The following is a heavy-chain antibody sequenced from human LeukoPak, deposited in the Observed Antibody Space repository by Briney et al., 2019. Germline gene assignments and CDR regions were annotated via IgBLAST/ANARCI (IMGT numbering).Heavy chain of an antibody. Sequence: GGSLRLSCAASGFTFSSYWMHWVRQAPGKGLVWVSRINSDGSSTSYADSVKGRFTISRDNAKNTLYLQMNSLRAEDTAVYYCTRGDYYGSGSYYWGQGTLVTVSS. CDR2: INSDGSST. D-gene: IGHD3-10*01. CDR3: TRGDYYGSGSYY. CDR1: GFTFSSYW. J-gene: IGHJ4*02. V-gene: IGHV3-74*01.